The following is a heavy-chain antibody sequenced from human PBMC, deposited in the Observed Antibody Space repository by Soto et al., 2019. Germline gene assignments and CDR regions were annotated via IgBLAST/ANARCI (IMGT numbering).Heavy chain of an antibody. V-gene: IGHV3-48*03. CDR1: GFTFSLYE. D-gene: IGHD3-10*01. J-gene: IGHJ4*02. Sequence: GGSLRLSCAGSGFTFSLYELNWVRQAPGKGLEWVSYISTSGDTIYYADSVKGRFTTSRDNAKTSLYLQMNRLRAEDTAVYYCTRGPPGDFWGQGTPVTVSS. CDR3: TRGPPGDF. CDR2: ISTSGDTI.